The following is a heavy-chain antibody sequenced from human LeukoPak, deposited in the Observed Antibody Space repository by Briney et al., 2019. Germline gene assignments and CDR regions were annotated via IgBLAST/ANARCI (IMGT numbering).Heavy chain of an antibody. J-gene: IGHJ4*02. V-gene: IGHV3-21*01. CDR3: ASGFSDRDFWSGEYYFDY. CDR2: ISSSTSYI. CDR1: GFTFSSYS. D-gene: IGHD3-3*01. Sequence: GGSLRLSCAVSGFTFSSYSMNWVRQAPGKGLEWVSSISSSTSYIYYADSVKGRFTISRDNAKNSLYLQMNSLRAEDTAVYYCASGFSDRDFWSGEYYFDYWGQGTLVTVSS.